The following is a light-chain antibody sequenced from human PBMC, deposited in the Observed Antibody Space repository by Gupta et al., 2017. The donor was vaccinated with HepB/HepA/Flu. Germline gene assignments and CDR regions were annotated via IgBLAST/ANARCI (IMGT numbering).Light chain of an antibody. J-gene: IGKJ4*01. CDR1: LSVLSSSNNKNC. V-gene: IGKV4-1*01. Sequence: IVMTHPPYSLAVSLGERATLHCKSSLSVLSSSNNKNCLAWYQQRPGQPPKLLIYWTSTRESGVPERFSGGGSGTDFTLTISSLQAEDVAVYYCHQCSNIPLTFGGGTKVEIK. CDR3: HQCSNIPLT. CDR2: WTS.